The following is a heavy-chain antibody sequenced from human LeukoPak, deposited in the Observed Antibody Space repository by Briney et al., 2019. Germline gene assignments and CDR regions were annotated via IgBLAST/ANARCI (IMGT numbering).Heavy chain of an antibody. D-gene: IGHD1-26*01. CDR1: GXTFSSSE. Sequence: GSLRLSCSASGXTFSSSEMDWVRQAPGKGLEWVSYISDSSSTKTYTDSVRGRFTISRDNAKMSLYLQMNSLRAEDTAVYYCATLVGATPQWGQGTLVTVSS. CDR2: ISDSSSTK. CDR3: ATLVGATPQ. V-gene: IGHV3-48*03. J-gene: IGHJ4*02.